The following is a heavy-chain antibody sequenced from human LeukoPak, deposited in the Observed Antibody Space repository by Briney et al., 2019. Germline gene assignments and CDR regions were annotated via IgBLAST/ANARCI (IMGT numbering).Heavy chain of an antibody. V-gene: IGHV3-53*01. D-gene: IGHD3-22*01. Sequence: PGGSLKLSCAASGFTVSNSYMSWVRQAPGKGLEWVSVIYSGGSTYYADSVKGRFTISRDNSKNTLYLQMNSLRAEDTAVYYCAKGDITMIPDWGQGTLVTVSS. CDR1: GFTVSNSY. J-gene: IGHJ4*02. CDR2: IYSGGST. CDR3: AKGDITMIPD.